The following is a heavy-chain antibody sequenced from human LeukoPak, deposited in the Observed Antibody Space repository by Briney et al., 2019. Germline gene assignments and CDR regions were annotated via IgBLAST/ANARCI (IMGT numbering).Heavy chain of an antibody. D-gene: IGHD3-3*01. CDR2: ISAYNGNT. J-gene: IGHJ3*02. CDR1: GYTFTSYG. V-gene: IGHV1-18*01. CDR3: ARVIYDFWSGYPDDAFDI. Sequence: ASVKVSCKASGYTFTSYGISCVRQAPGQGLEWMGWISAYNGNTNYAQKLQGRVTMTTDTSTSTAYMELRSLRSDDTAVYYCARVIYDFWSGYPDDAFDIWGQGTMVTVSS.